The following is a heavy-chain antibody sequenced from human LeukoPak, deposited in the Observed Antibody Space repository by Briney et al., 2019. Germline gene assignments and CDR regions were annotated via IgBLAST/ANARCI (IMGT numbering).Heavy chain of an antibody. D-gene: IGHD3-9*01. CDR2: FDPEDGET. V-gene: IGHV1-24*01. CDR1: GYTLTELS. J-gene: IGHJ4*02. CDR3: ATGTGYYKPPFDY. Sequence: ASVKVSCKVSGYTLTELSMHWVRQAPGKGLEWMGGFDPEDGETIYAQKFQGRVTMTEDTSTDTAYMELSSLRSEDTAVHYCATGTGYYKPPFDYWGQGTLVTVSS.